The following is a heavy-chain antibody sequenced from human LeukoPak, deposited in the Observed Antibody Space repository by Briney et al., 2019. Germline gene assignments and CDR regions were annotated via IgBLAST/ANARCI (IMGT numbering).Heavy chain of an antibody. CDR1: GFTFSSYG. V-gene: IGHV3-33*08. Sequence: GRSLRLSCAASGFTFSSYGMHWVRQAPGKGLEWVAVIWYDGSNKYYADSVKGRFTISRDNSKNTLYLQMNSLRAEDTAVYYCARAHFFGGATPDAFDIWGQGTMVTVSS. D-gene: IGHD3-3*01. CDR2: IWYDGSNK. CDR3: ARAHFFGGATPDAFDI. J-gene: IGHJ3*02.